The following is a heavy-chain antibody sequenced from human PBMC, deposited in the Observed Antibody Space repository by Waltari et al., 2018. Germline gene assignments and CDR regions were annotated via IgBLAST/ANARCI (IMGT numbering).Heavy chain of an antibody. J-gene: IGHJ6*02. Sequence: QVQLVQSGAEVKRPGASVKVSCKASGYMFIAYFIHWVRQAPGQGLEWMGWNKPDRGGTDYAQKFQGRVTMTRDMSTKTAYMELSGLRSDDAAVYYCARDLRIAVSGNFYYGMDIWGQGTTVTVSS. CDR2: NKPDRGGT. CDR3: ARDLRIAVSGNFYYGMDI. CDR1: GYMFIAYF. V-gene: IGHV1-2*02. D-gene: IGHD6-19*01.